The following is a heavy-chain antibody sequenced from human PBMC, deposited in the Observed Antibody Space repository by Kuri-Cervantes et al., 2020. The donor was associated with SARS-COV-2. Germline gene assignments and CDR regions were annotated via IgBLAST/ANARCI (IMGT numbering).Heavy chain of an antibody. V-gene: IGHV4-38-2*02. CDR2: ICHSGST. CDR1: GYSISSGYY. D-gene: IGHD6-19*01. J-gene: IGHJ6*02. CDR3: ARERRGPDSSGWFPYYYYGMDV. Sequence: ESLKSFCAVSGYSISSGYYWGWIRQPPGKGLEWIGSICHSGSTYYNPSLKSRVTISVDTSKNQFSLQLSSVTAADTAVYYCARERRGPDSSGWFPYYYYGMDVWGQGTTVTVSS.